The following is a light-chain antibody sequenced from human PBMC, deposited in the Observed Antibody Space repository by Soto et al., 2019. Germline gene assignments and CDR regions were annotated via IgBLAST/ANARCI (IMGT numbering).Light chain of an antibody. CDR2: GAS. CDR1: QSVSSSY. V-gene: IGKV3-20*01. CDR3: QHYGSSPPFT. J-gene: IGKJ3*01. Sequence: EIVLTQSPGTLSVSPGERATLSCRPSQSVSSSYLAWYQQKPGQAPRLLIYGASSRATGIPDRFSGSGSGTDFTLTISRLEPDDFAVYYCQHYGSSPPFTFGPGTTVDIK.